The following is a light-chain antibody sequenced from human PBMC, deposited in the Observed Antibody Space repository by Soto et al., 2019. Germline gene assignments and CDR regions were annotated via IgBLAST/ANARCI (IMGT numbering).Light chain of an antibody. CDR3: QQSGSSPWT. CDR1: QSIGSDS. V-gene: IGKV3-20*01. CDR2: DTS. Sequence: EIVLTQSPGTLSLSPGQRATISCRASQSIGSDSLAWYQQKPEQAPRLLIYDTSTLDTGIPDRFGGSGSGTDFTLTISRLQPEDFATYYCQQSGSSPWTFGQGTKVDLK. J-gene: IGKJ1*01.